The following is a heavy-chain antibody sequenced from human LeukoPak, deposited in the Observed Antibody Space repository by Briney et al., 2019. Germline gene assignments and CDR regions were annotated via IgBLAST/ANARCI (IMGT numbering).Heavy chain of an antibody. Sequence: SETLSLTCTVSSGSVNNYYWNWMRQPPGKGLEGSGYIYYTGTTNYNPSLKRRVTISVDTSKNQFSLKLSSVTAADTAVYYCARVGFGYYYGSGSYFDYWGQGTLVTVSS. D-gene: IGHD3-10*01. CDR3: ARVGFGYYYGSGSYFDY. CDR2: IYYTGTT. J-gene: IGHJ4*02. CDR1: SGSVNNYY. V-gene: IGHV4-59*02.